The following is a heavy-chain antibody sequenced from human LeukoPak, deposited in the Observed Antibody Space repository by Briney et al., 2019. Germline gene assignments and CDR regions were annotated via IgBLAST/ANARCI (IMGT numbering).Heavy chain of an antibody. J-gene: IGHJ4*02. Sequence: KPSETLSLTCTVSGGSISSSSYYWGWIRQPPGKGPEWIGSIYYSGSTYYNPSLKSRVTISVDTSKNQFSLKLSSVTAADTAVYYCARVVDHDYHDYYADHWGQGTLVTVSS. CDR2: IYYSGST. V-gene: IGHV4-39*07. CDR3: ARVVDHDYHDYYADH. CDR1: GGSISSSSYY. D-gene: IGHD4-17*01.